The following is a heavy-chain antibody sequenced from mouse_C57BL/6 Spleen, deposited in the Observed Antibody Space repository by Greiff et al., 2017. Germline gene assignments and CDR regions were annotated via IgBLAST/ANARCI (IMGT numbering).Heavy chain of an antibody. CDR3: ARSKLRLPHLYYYDY. CDR1: GYTFTDYN. CDR2: INPNNGGT. D-gene: IGHD3-2*02. Sequence: DVQLVESGPELVKPGASVKIPCKASGYTFTDYNMDWVKQSHGQSLEWIGDINPNNGGTIYNQKFKGKATLTVDKSSSTAYMELRSLTSEATAVYYCARSKLRLPHLYYYDYWGQGTTLTVSS. V-gene: IGHV1-18*01. J-gene: IGHJ2*01.